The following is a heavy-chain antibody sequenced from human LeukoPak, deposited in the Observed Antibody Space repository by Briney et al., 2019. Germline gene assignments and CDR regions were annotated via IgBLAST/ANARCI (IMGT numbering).Heavy chain of an antibody. D-gene: IGHD4-23*01. Sequence: SSVKVSCKASGGTFSSYAISWVRQAPGQGLEWMGGIIPIFGTANYAQKFQGRVTITADESTSTAYMELSSLRSEDTAVYYCARSLTPADYYHYYMDVWGKGTTVTVSS. CDR3: ARSLTPADYYHYYMDV. CDR2: IIPIFGTA. J-gene: IGHJ6*03. V-gene: IGHV1-69*13. CDR1: GGTFSSYA.